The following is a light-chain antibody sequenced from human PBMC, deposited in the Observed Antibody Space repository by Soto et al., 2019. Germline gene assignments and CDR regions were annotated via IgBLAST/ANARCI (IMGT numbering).Light chain of an antibody. Sequence: EIVLTQSPGTLSLSPGERATLSCRASQSVSSSYFAWYQQKPGQAPRLLIYGASSRATGIPDRFSGSGSGTDFTLTISSLEPEDFAVYYCQQRSNWPPRITFGQGTRLEIK. CDR1: QSVSSSY. CDR2: GAS. J-gene: IGKJ5*01. V-gene: IGKV3D-20*02. CDR3: QQRSNWPPRIT.